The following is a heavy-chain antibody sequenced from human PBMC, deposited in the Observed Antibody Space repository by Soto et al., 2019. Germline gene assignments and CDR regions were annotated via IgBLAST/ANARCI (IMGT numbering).Heavy chain of an antibody. Sequence: GGSLRLSCAASGFTFSSYAMSWVRQAPGKGLEWVANTKQDGSEKYYVDSVKGRFTISRDNAKNSLYLQMNSLRAEDTAVYYCARGPYDYVWGSDPPHFDYWGQGTLVTVS. CDR3: ARGPYDYVWGSDPPHFDY. CDR1: GFTFSSYA. J-gene: IGHJ4*02. V-gene: IGHV3-7*03. D-gene: IGHD3-16*02. CDR2: TKQDGSEK.